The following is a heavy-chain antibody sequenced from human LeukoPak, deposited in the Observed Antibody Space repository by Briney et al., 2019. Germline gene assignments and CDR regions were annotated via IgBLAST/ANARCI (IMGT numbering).Heavy chain of an antibody. CDR1: GGSISSYY. V-gene: IGHV4-4*07. CDR2: IYSSGST. D-gene: IGHD2-15*01. CDR3: ARGRYCSADICSGGDAFDI. J-gene: IGHJ3*02. Sequence: SETLSLTCTVSGGSISSYYWSWIRQPAGKGLEWIGRIYSSGSTNYNPSLKSRVTMSVDTSKNQFSLKLRSVTAADTAVYYCARGRYCSADICSGGDAFDIWGQGTMVSVSS.